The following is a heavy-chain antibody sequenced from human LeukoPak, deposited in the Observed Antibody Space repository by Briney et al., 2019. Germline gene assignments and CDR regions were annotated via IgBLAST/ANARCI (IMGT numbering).Heavy chain of an antibody. CDR3: ARDLLGYCSGGSCGNWYFDL. Sequence: PSETLSLTCAVSGGSISSGGYSWSWIRQPPGKGLEWIGYIYHSGSTYYNPSLKSRVTISVDRSKNQFSLRLSSVTAADTAVYYCARDLLGYCSGGSCGNWYFDLWGRGTRSLSPQ. CDR2: IYHSGST. J-gene: IGHJ2*01. CDR1: GGSISSGGYS. D-gene: IGHD2-15*01. V-gene: IGHV4-30-2*01.